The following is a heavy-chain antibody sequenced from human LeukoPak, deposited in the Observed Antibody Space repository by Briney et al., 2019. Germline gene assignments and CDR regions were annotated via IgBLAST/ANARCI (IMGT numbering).Heavy chain of an antibody. Sequence: RASVKVSCKASGYTFTNYGISWVRQAPGQGLEWMGWVSAYADDTNYVQKFRGRITMTTDTSTSTAYVELRSLRSDDTAVYYCARGSSSWYHEGPRRYYYYMDVWGKGTTVTVSS. D-gene: IGHD6-13*01. CDR1: GYTFTNYG. V-gene: IGHV1-18*01. CDR3: ARGSSSWYHEGPRRYYYYMDV. CDR2: VSAYADDT. J-gene: IGHJ6*03.